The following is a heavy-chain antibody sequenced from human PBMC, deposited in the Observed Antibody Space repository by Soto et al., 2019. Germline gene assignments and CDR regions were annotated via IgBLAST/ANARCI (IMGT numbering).Heavy chain of an antibody. CDR2: ISAFNGDT. Sequence: QVQLVQSGTEVKKPGASVNVSCKAFGYTFTSYGFSWVRQVPGQGLEWLGWISAFNGDTQYSQTMKGRLTVTTDTDTTTVHMELRSLTPADTAVYYCAREAGWQRMVPYDWGQGNLVTVS. D-gene: IGHD6-25*01. V-gene: IGHV1-18*04. J-gene: IGHJ4*02. CDR3: AREAGWQRMVPYD. CDR1: GYTFTSYG.